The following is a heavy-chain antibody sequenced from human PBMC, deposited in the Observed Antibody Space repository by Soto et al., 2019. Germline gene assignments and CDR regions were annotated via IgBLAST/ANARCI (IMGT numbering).Heavy chain of an antibody. J-gene: IGHJ6*03. CDR3: ARDRLSSSTIYYYYYYMDV. CDR2: IYHSGST. D-gene: IGHD2-2*01. Sequence: TSETLSLTCAVSSGSISSSNWWSWVRQPPGKGLEWIGEIYHSGSTNYNPSLKSRVTISVDKSKNQFSLKLSSVTAADTAVYYCARDRLSSSTIYYYYYYMDVWGKGTTVTVSS. CDR1: SGSISSSNW. V-gene: IGHV4-4*02.